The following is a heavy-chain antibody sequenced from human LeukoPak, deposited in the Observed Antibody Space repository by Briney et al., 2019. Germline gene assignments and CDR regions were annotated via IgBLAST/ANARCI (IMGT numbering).Heavy chain of an antibody. D-gene: IGHD3-22*01. V-gene: IGHV1-69*05. Sequence: SVKVSCKASGGTFSSYAISWVRQAPGQGLEWMGGIIPIFATANYAQKFQGRVTITTDESTSTAYMELSSLRSEDTAVYYCAVPDSSGYYFAAFDIWGQGTMVTVPS. CDR2: IIPIFATA. CDR1: GGTFSSYA. CDR3: AVPDSSGYYFAAFDI. J-gene: IGHJ3*02.